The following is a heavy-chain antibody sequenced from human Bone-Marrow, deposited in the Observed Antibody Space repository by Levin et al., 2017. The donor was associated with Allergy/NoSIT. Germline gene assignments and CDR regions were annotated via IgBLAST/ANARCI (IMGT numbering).Heavy chain of an antibody. D-gene: IGHD3-3*01. J-gene: IGHJ5*02. CDR3: ARGTALPLFEWS. CDR1: GDSISTHSYH. V-gene: IGHV4-31*03. CDR2: IYYSGSS. Sequence: SETLSLTCTVFGDSISTHSYHWNWIRQQPGKGLEWIGWIYYSGSSQYNPSLKNRATISVDTSQNRFSLQLTSVTAADTAVYYCARGTALPLFEWSLGQGTLVTVSS.